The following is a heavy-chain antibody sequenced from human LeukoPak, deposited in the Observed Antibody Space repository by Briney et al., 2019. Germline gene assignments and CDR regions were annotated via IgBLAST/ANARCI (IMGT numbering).Heavy chain of an antibody. D-gene: IGHD3-10*01. CDR3: AKVTRSVREPYYCGMDV. Sequence: GGSLRLSCAASGFTFSSYGMHWVRQAPGKGLEWVAVISYDGSNKYYADSVKGRFTISRDNSKNTLYLQMNSLRAEDTAVYYCAKVTRSVREPYYCGMDVWGQGTTVTVSS. CDR1: GFTFSSYG. V-gene: IGHV3-30*18. CDR2: ISYDGSNK. J-gene: IGHJ6*02.